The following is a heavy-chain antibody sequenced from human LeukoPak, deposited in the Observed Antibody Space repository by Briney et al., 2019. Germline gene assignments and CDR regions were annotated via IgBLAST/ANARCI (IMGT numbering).Heavy chain of an antibody. J-gene: IGHJ6*03. CDR2: LYSGGST. Sequence: GGSLRLSCAASGFTVSSNYMSWVRQAPGKGLEWVSFLYSGGSTYYADSVKGRFTSSRDDSKNRVYLEINSLRAADTAVEYCAGDVLVALASKLPSYYYYMDVWRKGPTVTVSS. V-gene: IGHV3-53*01. CDR3: AGDVLVALASKLPSYYYYMDV. CDR1: GFTVSSNY. D-gene: IGHD5-12*01.